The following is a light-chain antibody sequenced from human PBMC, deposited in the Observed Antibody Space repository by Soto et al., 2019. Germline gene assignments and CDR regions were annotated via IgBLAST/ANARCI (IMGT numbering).Light chain of an antibody. CDR1: SSDVGGYNY. J-gene: IGLJ1*01. Sequence: QSALTQPASVSGSPGQSITSSCTGTSSDVGGYNYVSWYQQHPGKAPKLMIYDVRNRPSGVSNRFSGSKSVNTASLTISGLQAEDEADYYCSSYTTISTYVFGTGTKVTVL. CDR3: SSYTTISTYV. V-gene: IGLV2-14*01. CDR2: DVR.